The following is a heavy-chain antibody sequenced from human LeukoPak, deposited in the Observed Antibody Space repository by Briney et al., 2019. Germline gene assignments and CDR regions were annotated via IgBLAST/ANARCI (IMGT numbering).Heavy chain of an antibody. CDR2: ISYDGSNK. CDR3: ASHGDYVWGSSIY. Sequence: GSLRLSCAASGFTFSSYGMHWVRQAPGKGLEWVAVISYDGSNKYYADSVKGRFTISRDNSKNTLYLQMNSLRAEDTAVYYCASHGDYVWGSSIYWGQGTLVTVSS. J-gene: IGHJ4*02. CDR1: GFTFSSYG. V-gene: IGHV3-30*03. D-gene: IGHD3-16*01.